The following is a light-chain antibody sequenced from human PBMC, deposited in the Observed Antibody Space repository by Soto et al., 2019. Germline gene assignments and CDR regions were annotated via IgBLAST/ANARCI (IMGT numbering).Light chain of an antibody. Sequence: DIQMTQSPSTLSASVGDTVTITCRASQTIGTWLAWYQQKPANAPKLLIYKASTLESGVPSRFSGSGSGTEFTLTISSLQADDFATYYCQQYNDLSTFGGGTKVDIK. CDR1: QTIGTW. CDR3: QQYNDLST. CDR2: KAS. J-gene: IGKJ4*01. V-gene: IGKV1-5*03.